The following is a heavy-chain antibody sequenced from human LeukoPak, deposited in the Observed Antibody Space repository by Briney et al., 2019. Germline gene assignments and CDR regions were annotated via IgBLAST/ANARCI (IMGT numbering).Heavy chain of an antibody. CDR3: AKAGYYYDSSGYY. D-gene: IGHD3-22*01. CDR1: GFTFSNYA. Sequence: PGGSLRLSCAASGFTFSNYAMSWVRQAPGKGLEWVSAISGSGGSTYYADSVKGRFTISRDNSKNTLYLQMNSLRAEDTAVYYCAKAGYYYDSSGYYWGQGTLVTVSS. J-gene: IGHJ4*02. CDR2: ISGSGGST. V-gene: IGHV3-23*01.